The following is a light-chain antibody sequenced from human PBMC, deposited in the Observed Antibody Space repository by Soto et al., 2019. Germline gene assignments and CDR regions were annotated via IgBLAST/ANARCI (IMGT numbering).Light chain of an antibody. Sequence: QSALTQPASVSGTPGQAITISCTGTSSDVGSYNLVSWYQQHPGRAPKLMIYEGTKRPPWVSNRFSGSRSGNSASLTISGLQAEDEADYYCCSYAGGSTYVFGTGTKVTVL. CDR3: CSYAGGSTYV. V-gene: IGLV2-23*01. CDR1: SSDVGSYNL. CDR2: EGT. J-gene: IGLJ1*01.